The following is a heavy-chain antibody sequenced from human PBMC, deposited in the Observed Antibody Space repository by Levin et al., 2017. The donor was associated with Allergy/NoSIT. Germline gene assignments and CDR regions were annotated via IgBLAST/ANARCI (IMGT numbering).Heavy chain of an antibody. J-gene: IGHJ4*02. CDR2: ISYDGSNK. Sequence: LSLTCAASGFTFSSYAMHWVRQAPGKGLEWVAVISYDGSNKYYADSVKGRFTISRDNSKNTLYLQMNSLRAEDTAVYYCALGGLYQLVGELDYWGQGTLVTVSS. D-gene: IGHD2-2*01. V-gene: IGHV3-30-3*01. CDR1: GFTFSSYA. CDR3: ALGGLYQLVGELDY.